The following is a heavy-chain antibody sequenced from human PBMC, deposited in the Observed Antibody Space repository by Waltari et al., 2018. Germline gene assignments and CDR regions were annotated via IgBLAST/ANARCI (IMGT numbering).Heavy chain of an antibody. V-gene: IGHV3-23*03. D-gene: IGHD2-15*01. CDR2: IYSGGSST. CDR3: ARLVGATTDY. J-gene: IGHJ4*02. Sequence: EVQLLESGGGLVQPGGSLRLSCAASGFTFSSYAMSWVRQAPGKGLEWVSVIYSGGSSTYYADSVKGRFTISRHNSKNTLYLQMNSLRAEDTAVYYCARLVGATTDYWGQGTLVTVSS. CDR1: GFTFSSYA.